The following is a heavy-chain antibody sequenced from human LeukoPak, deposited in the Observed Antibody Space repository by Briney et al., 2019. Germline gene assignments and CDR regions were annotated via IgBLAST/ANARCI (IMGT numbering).Heavy chain of an antibody. CDR3: AGPLLTYYSDSSAYS. Sequence: ETLSLTCSVSGGSISSSNYYWGWIRQPPGKGLEWIGIIYYSGSTSYNPSLKSRVTISIDTSKNQFSLKLSSVTAADTAVYYCAGPLLTYYSDSSAYSWGQGTLVTVSS. CDR2: IYYSGST. CDR1: GGSISSSNYY. V-gene: IGHV4-39*01. D-gene: IGHD3-22*01. J-gene: IGHJ4*02.